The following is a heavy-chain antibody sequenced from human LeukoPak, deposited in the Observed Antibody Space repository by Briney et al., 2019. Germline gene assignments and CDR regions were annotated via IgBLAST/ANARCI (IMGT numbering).Heavy chain of an antibody. D-gene: IGHD3-10*01. V-gene: IGHV3-23*01. CDR2: ISGRAVTT. Sequence: GGSLRLSCAASGFTFSDFGMSWVRQAPGRGLEWVSGISGRAVTTYYADSVKGRFTISRDNAKNSLYLQMNSLRAEDTAVYYCARDRTYYYGSGSYFYAFDIWGQGTMVTVSS. CDR1: GFTFSDFG. CDR3: ARDRTYYYGSGSYFYAFDI. J-gene: IGHJ3*02.